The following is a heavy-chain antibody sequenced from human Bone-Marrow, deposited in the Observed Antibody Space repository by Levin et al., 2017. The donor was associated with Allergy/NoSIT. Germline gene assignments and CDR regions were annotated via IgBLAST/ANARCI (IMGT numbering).Heavy chain of an antibody. J-gene: IGHJ1*01. Sequence: GGSLRLSCAASGFTFSSYSMNWVRQAPGKGLEWVSSISSSSSYIYYADSVKGRFTISRDNAKNSLYLQMNSLRAEDTAVYYCARDRVYCGGDCYSFPPWGDFQHWGQGTLVTVSS. CDR1: GFTFSSYS. D-gene: IGHD2-21*02. CDR3: ARDRVYCGGDCYSFPPWGDFQH. V-gene: IGHV3-21*01. CDR2: ISSSSSYI.